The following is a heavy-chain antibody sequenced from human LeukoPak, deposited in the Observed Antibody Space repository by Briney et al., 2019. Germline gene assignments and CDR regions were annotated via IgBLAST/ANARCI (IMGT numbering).Heavy chain of an antibody. J-gene: IGHJ4*02. V-gene: IGHV1-69*13. CDR3: ARFSHSSSWTYYFDY. Sequence: GASVKVSCKASGGTFSSYAISWVRQAPGQGLEWMGGIIPIFGTANYAQKFQGRVTITADESTSTAYMELSSLRSEDTAVYYCARFSHSSSWTYYFDYWGQGTLVTVSS. CDR1: GGTFSSYA. CDR2: IIPIFGTA. D-gene: IGHD6-13*01.